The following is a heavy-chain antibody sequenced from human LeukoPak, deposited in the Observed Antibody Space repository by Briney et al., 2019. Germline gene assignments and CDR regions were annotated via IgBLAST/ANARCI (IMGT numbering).Heavy chain of an antibody. V-gene: IGHV3-20*04. D-gene: IGHD1-26*01. CDR2: INWNGGNT. CDR3: AGTSDGNWFDP. J-gene: IGHJ5*02. Sequence: GGSLRLSCAASGFTFDDYGMSWVRQGPGKGLEWVSGINWNGGNTGYADSVKGRFTIFRVNAKNSLYLEMDSLRVEDTALYYCAGTSDGNWFDPWGQGTLVTVSS. CDR1: GFTFDDYG.